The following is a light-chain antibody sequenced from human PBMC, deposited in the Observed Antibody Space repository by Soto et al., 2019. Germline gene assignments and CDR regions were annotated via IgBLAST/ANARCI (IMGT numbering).Light chain of an antibody. CDR3: AAWDDSLNGLV. CDR2: NNN. CDR1: SSNIGSNT. J-gene: IGLJ1*01. Sequence: QSVLTQPPSASGTPGQRVTISCSGSSSNIGSNTVNWYQQLPGPAPKLLIYNNNQRPSGFPDRFSGSKSGTSASLAISGLQSEDEADYYCAAWDDSLNGLVFGTGTKLPVL. V-gene: IGLV1-44*01.